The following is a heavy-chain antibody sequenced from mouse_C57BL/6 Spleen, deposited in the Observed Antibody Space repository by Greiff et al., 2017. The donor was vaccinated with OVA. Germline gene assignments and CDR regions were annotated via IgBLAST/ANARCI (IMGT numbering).Heavy chain of an antibody. CDR3: ARSGDYDAAWFAY. Sequence: VQLQQPGAELVKPGASVKLSCKASGYTFTSYWMQWVKQRPGQGLEWIGEIDPSDSYTNYNHKFKGKATLTVDTSSSTAYMQLSSLTSEDSAVYYCARSGDYDAAWFAYWGQGTLVTVSA. J-gene: IGHJ3*01. CDR1: GYTFTSYW. D-gene: IGHD2-4*01. V-gene: IGHV1-50*01. CDR2: IDPSDSYT.